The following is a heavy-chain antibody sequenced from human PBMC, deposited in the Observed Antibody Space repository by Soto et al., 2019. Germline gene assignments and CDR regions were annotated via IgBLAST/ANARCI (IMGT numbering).Heavy chain of an antibody. Sequence: ASVKVSCNASGGTFSSYAISWVRQAPGQGLEWMGGIIPIFGTANYAQKFQGRVTMTADKSTSTAYMELSSLRSEDTAVYYCARDEGYCSSTSCRYYYGMDVWGQGTTVTVSS. CDR3: ARDEGYCSSTSCRYYYGMDV. CDR1: GGTFSSYA. D-gene: IGHD2-2*01. CDR2: IIPIFGTA. J-gene: IGHJ6*02. V-gene: IGHV1-69*06.